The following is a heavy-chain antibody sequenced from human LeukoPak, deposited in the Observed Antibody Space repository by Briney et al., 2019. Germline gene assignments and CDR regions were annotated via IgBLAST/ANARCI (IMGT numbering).Heavy chain of an antibody. CDR3: ARSAFLAAAGQGAPDY. Sequence: GASVKVSCKASGYTFTGYYMHWVRQALGQGLEWMGRINPNSGGTNYAQKFQGRATMTRDTSISTAYMELSRLRSDDTAVYYCARSAFLAAAGQGAPDYWGQGTLVTVSS. D-gene: IGHD6-13*01. J-gene: IGHJ4*02. CDR2: INPNSGGT. V-gene: IGHV1-2*06. CDR1: GYTFTGYY.